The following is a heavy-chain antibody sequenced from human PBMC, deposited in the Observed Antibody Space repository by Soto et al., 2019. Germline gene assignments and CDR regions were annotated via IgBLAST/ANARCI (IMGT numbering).Heavy chain of an antibody. CDR3: ARDGRGGRYFDP. D-gene: IGHD3-10*01. Sequence: SETLSLTCEVSGYSIKSGYYWGWIRQPPGKGLEWIGNIYHSGTTYYKSSLKSRLSISVDTSKNQFSLNLSSVTAADTAVYWCARDGRGGRYFDPWGQGTLVTVSS. J-gene: IGHJ5*02. CDR2: IYHSGTT. V-gene: IGHV4-38-2*02. CDR1: GYSIKSGYY.